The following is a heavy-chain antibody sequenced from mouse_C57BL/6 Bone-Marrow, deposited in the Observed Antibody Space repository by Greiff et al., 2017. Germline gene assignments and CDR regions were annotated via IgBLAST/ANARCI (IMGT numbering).Heavy chain of an antibody. J-gene: IGHJ1*03. Sequence: QVQLQQPGAELVKPGASVKLSCKASGYTFTSYWMQWVKQRPGQGLAWIGEIDPSDSYTNYNQKFKGKATLTVDTSSSTAYMQLSSLTSEDSAVYYCAGGGTRRDFDVWGTGTTVTVSS. V-gene: IGHV1-50*01. D-gene: IGHD4-1*01. CDR3: AGGGTRRDFDV. CDR2: IDPSDSYT. CDR1: GYTFTSYW.